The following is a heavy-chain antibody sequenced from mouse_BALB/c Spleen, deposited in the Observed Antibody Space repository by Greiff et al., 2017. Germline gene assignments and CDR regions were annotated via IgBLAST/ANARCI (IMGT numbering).Heavy chain of an antibody. CDR1: GFTFSSYT. D-gene: IGHD2-14*01. J-gene: IGHJ2*01. CDR2: ISSGGSYT. CDR3: TRGDYRYDGGPFDY. V-gene: IGHV5-6-4*01. Sequence: VQLKESGGGLVKPGGSLKLSCAASGFTFSSYTMSWVRQTPEKRLEWVATISSGGSYTYYPDSVKGRFTISRDNAKNTLYLQMSSLKSEDTAMYYCTRGDYRYDGGPFDYWGQGTTLTVSS.